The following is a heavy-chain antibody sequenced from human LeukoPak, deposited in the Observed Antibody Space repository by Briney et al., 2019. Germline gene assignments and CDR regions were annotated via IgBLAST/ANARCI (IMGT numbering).Heavy chain of an antibody. CDR2: ISGSGAGT. D-gene: IGHD1-20*01. Sequence: GGSLRLSCAASGSTFSSYAMIWARQAPGKGLKWVSTISGSGAGTYYADSVKGRFTISRDNSKNTLYLKMNGLRAEDTAVYSCAKENNWNDGRFNYFDYWGQGTLVTVSS. J-gene: IGHJ4*02. CDR1: GSTFSSYA. CDR3: AKENNWNDGRFNYFDY. V-gene: IGHV3-23*01.